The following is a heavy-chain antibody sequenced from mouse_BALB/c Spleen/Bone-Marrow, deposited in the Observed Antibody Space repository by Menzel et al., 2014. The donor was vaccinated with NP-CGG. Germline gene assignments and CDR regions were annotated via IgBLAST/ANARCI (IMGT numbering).Heavy chain of an antibody. Sequence: VKLEESGPGLVAPSQSLSITCTVSEFSLSSYGVHWVRQPPGKGLEWLGVIWAGGSMIYNSALMSRLSISKDNSKSQVFLKMKSPQNDDTAMYYCAREGRGNYGSSGYAMDYWGQGTSVTVSS. CDR3: AREGRGNYGSSGYAMDY. J-gene: IGHJ4*01. CDR2: IWAGGSM. CDR1: EFSLSSYG. D-gene: IGHD1-1*01. V-gene: IGHV2-9*02.